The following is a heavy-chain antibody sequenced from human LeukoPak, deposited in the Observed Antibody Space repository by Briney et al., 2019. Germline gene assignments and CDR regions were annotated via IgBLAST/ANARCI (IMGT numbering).Heavy chain of an antibody. CDR3: TRDHGLDV. CDR2: INSDGSAT. Sequence: PGGSLRLPCAASGFTFSSYWMSWVRQAPGKGLMWVSQINSDGSATSCADPVKGRCTISRDNAKNMLYLEMNSLRVEDTAVYFCTRDHGLDVWGQGTTVTVSS. V-gene: IGHV3-74*01. J-gene: IGHJ6*02. CDR1: GFTFSSYW.